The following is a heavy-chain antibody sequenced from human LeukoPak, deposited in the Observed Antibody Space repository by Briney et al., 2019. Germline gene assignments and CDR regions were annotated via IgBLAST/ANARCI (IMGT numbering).Heavy chain of an antibody. CDR2: IRSKAYGGTT. D-gene: IGHD6-13*01. V-gene: IGHV3-49*03. J-gene: IGHJ6*02. CDR1: GFTFGDYA. Sequence: GGSLRLSCTASGFTFGDYAMSWFRQAPGKGLEWAGFIRSKAYGGTTEYAASVKGRFTISRDDSKSIAYLQMNSLKTEDTAVYYCTRLALGYSSSWYPNYYYYGMDVWGQGTTVTVSS. CDR3: TRLALGYSSSWYPNYYYYGMDV.